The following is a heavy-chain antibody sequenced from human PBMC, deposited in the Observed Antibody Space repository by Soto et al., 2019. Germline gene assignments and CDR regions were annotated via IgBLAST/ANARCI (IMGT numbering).Heavy chain of an antibody. CDR1: GFTFSNYA. CDR2: ITGSGGST. V-gene: IGHV3-23*01. CDR3: AKSYVYSAYSIYDAFDI. J-gene: IGHJ3*02. D-gene: IGHD3-22*01. Sequence: GGSLRLSCAVSGFTFSNYAMTWVRQAPGKGLEWVSSITGSGGSTYYADSVKGRFTISRDNSKNTLYLQMNSLRAEDTAIYYCAKSYVYSAYSIYDAFDIWGQGTMVTVSS.